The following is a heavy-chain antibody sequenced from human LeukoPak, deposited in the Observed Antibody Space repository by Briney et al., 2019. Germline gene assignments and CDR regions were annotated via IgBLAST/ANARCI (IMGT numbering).Heavy chain of an antibody. CDR3: AKEKNRYSSSWYYFDY. V-gene: IGHV3-9*02. J-gene: IGHJ4*02. CDR1: GFTSDDYA. Sequence: GGSLRLSCAASGFTSDDYAMHWVRQAPGKGLEWVSGISWNSGSIGYADSVKGRFTISRDNAKNSLYLQMNSLRAEDTALYYCAKEKNRYSSSWYYFDYWGQGTLVTVSS. D-gene: IGHD6-13*01. CDR2: ISWNSGSI.